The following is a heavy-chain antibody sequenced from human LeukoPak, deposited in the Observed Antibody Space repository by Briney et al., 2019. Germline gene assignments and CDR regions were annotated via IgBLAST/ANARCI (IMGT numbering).Heavy chain of an antibody. V-gene: IGHV3-23*01. CDR1: GFTFSGSA. D-gene: IGHD3-22*01. Sequence: PGGSLRLSCAASGFTFSGSAMSWVRQAPGEGLEWVSLISYSGANSYYTDSVRGRFTISRDNSKNTLYLQMNSLRAEDTAVYYCAKLVGYDSSGNCFDYWGQGTLVTVSS. J-gene: IGHJ4*02. CDR3: AKLVGYDSSGNCFDY. CDR2: ISYSGANS.